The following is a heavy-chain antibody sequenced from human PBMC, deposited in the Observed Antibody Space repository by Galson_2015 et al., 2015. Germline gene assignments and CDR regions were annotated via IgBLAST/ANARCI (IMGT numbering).Heavy chain of an antibody. D-gene: IGHD6-6*01. J-gene: IGHJ4*02. CDR3: ARGGYSSSSGRGWRGPSDY. CDR2: IDPSDSYT. CDR1: GYSFTSYW. Sequence: QSGAEVKKPGESLRISCKGSGYSFTSYWISWVRQMPGKGLEWMGRIDPSDSYTNYSPSFQGHVTISADKSISTAYLQWSSLKASDTAMYYCARGGYSSSSGRGWRGPSDYWGQGTLVTVSS. V-gene: IGHV5-10-1*01.